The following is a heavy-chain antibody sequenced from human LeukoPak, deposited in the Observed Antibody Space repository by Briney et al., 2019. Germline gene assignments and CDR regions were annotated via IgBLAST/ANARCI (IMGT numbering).Heavy chain of an antibody. J-gene: IGHJ4*02. CDR1: GLTFSTYW. CDR3: ARDRPGNTAIDY. Sequence: PGGSLRLSCAASGLTFSTYWMHWVRQAPGKGLVWVSRIHSDGRSTSYADSVNGRFTISRDNAKNTLYLQMNGLRAEDTAVYYCARDRPGNTAIDYWGQGTLVTVSS. CDR2: IHSDGRST. V-gene: IGHV3-74*01. D-gene: IGHD5-18*01.